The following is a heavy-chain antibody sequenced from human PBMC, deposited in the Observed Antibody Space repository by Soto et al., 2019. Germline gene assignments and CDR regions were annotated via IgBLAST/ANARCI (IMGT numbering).Heavy chain of an antibody. J-gene: IGHJ4*02. CDR1: GESFSGYD. CDR2: ISHGGST. CDR3: ARRGPQYCTGESCYPYFDY. Sequence: QVQLQQWGAGLLKPSETLSLTCSVSGESFSGYDCNWIRQPPGKGLEWIGQISHGGSTIYNPSLKSRVTMSLDTSKNQFSLKLTSVTAADTAVYFCARRGPQYCTGESCYPYFDYWGQGTLVSVSS. V-gene: IGHV4-34*01. D-gene: IGHD2-8*02.